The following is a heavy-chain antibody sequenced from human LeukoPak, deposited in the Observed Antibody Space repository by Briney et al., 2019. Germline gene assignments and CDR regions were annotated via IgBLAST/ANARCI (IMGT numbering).Heavy chain of an antibody. CDR3: ATSGSSSHFFDY. V-gene: IGHV1-24*01. D-gene: IGHD6-6*01. CDR1: GYTLTELS. J-gene: IGHJ4*02. CDR2: FDPEDGET. Sequence: ASVKVSCKVSGYTLTELSMHWVRPAAGKGLEWMGGFDPEDGETIYAQKFQGRVTMTEDTSTDTAYMELSSLRSEDTAVYYCATSGSSSHFFDYWGQGTLVTVSS.